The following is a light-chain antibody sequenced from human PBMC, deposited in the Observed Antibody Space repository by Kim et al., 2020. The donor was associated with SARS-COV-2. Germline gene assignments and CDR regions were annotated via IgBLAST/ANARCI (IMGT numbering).Light chain of an antibody. CDR2: QDS. CDR1: KLGDKY. V-gene: IGLV3-1*01. Sequence: VSPGQTDSITCSGDKLGDKYACWYQQEPGQSPVLVIYQDSKRPSGIPERFSGSNSGNTATLTISGTQAMDEADYYCQAWDSSTAVFGGGTQLTVL. CDR3: QAWDSSTAV. J-gene: IGLJ2*01.